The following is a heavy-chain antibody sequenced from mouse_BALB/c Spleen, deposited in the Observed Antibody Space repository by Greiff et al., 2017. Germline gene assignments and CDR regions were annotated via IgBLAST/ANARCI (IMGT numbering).Heavy chain of an antibody. CDR2: IDPANGNT. J-gene: IGHJ4*01. CDR1: GFNIKDTY. V-gene: IGHV14-3*02. D-gene: IGHD2-4*01. CDR3: ARFPYDNDAYYCAMDY. Sequence: VQLQQSGAELVKPGASVKLSCTASGFNIKDTYMHWVKQRPEQGLEWIGRIDPANGNTKYDPKFQGKATITADTSSNTAYLQLSSLTSEDTAVYYCARFPYDNDAYYCAMDYWGQGTSVTVSS.